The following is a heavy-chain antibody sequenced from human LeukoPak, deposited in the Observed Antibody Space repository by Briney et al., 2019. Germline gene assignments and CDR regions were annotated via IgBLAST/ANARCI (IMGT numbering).Heavy chain of an antibody. CDR2: MNLNSGKA. J-gene: IGHJ4*02. V-gene: IGHV1-8*01. CDR1: RNTFTSYD. CDR3: ARTGIVQY. D-gene: IGHD1-1*01. Sequence: ALRKVSTKTYRNTFTSYDINWIRQATEQGLEWMGWMNLNSGKAGDAQKFHGRVTKNCNTSIGQAYMQLIFVTAADTALYYCARTGIVQYWGQGTLV.